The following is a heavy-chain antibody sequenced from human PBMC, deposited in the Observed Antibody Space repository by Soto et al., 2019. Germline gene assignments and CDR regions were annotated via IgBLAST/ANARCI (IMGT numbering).Heavy chain of an antibody. CDR1: GGTFSSYA. J-gene: IGHJ4*02. D-gene: IGHD5-12*01. V-gene: IGHV1-69*06. CDR2: IIPIFGTA. Sequence: QVQLVQSGAEVKKPGSSVKVSCKASGGTFSSYAISWVRQAPGHGLEWMGGIIPIFGTANYAQKFQGRVTITADKATSTAYMELRSLRSEDTAVYYCARKGLRDGYNQYYFDYWGQGTLVTVSS. CDR3: ARKGLRDGYNQYYFDY.